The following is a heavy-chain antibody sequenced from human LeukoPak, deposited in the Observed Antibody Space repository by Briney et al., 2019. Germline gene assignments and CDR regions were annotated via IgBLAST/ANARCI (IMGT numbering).Heavy chain of an antibody. D-gene: IGHD6-19*01. CDR1: GFXFSTYG. J-gene: IGHJ3*02. CDR3: ARVKTSGWLDAFDI. Sequence: GRSLRLSCAASGFXFSTYGMHWVRQAPGKGLQWVALIWYDGSHKYYAGSVKGRFTISRDNSKNTLYLQMNSLRAEDTAVYYCARVKTSGWLDAFDIWGQGTMVTVSS. V-gene: IGHV3-33*01. CDR2: IWYDGSHK.